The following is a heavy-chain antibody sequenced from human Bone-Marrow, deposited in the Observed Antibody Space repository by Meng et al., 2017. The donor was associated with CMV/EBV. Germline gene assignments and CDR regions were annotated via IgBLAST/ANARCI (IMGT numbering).Heavy chain of an antibody. CDR1: GFTFSDYY. J-gene: IGHJ4*02. CDR2: ISSSGSTI. D-gene: IGHD1-26*01. CDR3: ARDRWELLQPFDY. Sequence: GESLKISCAASGFTFSDYYMSWIRQAPGKGLEWVSYISSSGSTIYYADSVKGRFTISRDNAKNSQYLQMNSLRAEDTAVYYCARDRWELLQPFDYWGQGTLVTVSS. V-gene: IGHV3-11*04.